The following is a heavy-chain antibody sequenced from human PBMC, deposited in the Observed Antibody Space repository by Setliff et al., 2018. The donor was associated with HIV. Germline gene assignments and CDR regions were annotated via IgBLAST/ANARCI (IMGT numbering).Heavy chain of an antibody. Sequence: SETLSLTCAVYGGPFSEYYWSWIRHVPGKGLEWIGEINHSGSATYNPSLKNRVTISTDTSKNQFSLRLTSVTAADTTVYYCARTYYDVLTGFYRNDNWGQGTLVTVSS. CDR3: ARTYYDVLTGFYRNDN. CDR2: INHSGSA. D-gene: IGHD3-9*01. CDR1: GGPFSEYY. V-gene: IGHV4-34*01. J-gene: IGHJ4*02.